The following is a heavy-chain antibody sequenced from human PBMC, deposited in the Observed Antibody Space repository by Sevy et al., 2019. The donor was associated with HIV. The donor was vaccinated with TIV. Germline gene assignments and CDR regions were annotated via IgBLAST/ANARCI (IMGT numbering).Heavy chain of an antibody. J-gene: IGHJ4*02. CDR2: IWFDGSNT. V-gene: IGHV3-33*07. D-gene: IGHD4-17*01. Sequence: GGSLRLSCAASGFSFSWYWMSWVRQTPEKGLEWVVVIWFDGSNTYYADSVKGRFTISRDIAKNTLHLQMNSLRAEDTAVYYCARDLEFYDYGDYGPAFMPDYWGQGTLVTVSS. CDR1: GFSFSWYW. CDR3: ARDLEFYDYGDYGPAFMPDY.